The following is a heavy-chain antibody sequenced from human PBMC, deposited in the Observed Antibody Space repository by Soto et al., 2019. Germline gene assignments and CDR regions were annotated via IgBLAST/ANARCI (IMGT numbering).Heavy chain of an antibody. D-gene: IGHD2-2*01. CDR3: ARIRYQLPSSVVWFDP. CDR1: GGSFSGYY. V-gene: IGHV4-34*01. CDR2: INHSGGT. Sequence: SETLSLTCAVYGGSFSGYYWSWIRQPPGKGLEWIGEINHSGGTNYNPSLKSRVTISIDTANNHFSLRLSLVTAADTAVYYCARIRYQLPSSVVWFDPWGQGTLVTV. J-gene: IGHJ5*02.